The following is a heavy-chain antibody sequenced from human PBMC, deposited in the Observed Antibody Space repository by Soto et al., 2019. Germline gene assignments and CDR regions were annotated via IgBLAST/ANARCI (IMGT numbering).Heavy chain of an antibody. CDR1: GGSFSGDY. V-gene: IGHV4-34*01. CDR2: IHHSGRT. D-gene: IGHD1-26*01. CDR3: ALKKRAATAFDP. J-gene: IGHJ5*02. Sequence: SETLSLTCAVYGGSFSGDYWSWIRQPPGKGLEWIGEIHHSGRTNYNPSLKSRATISADTSKNQLSLKLSSVTAADTAVYYCALKKRAATAFDPWGQGTLVTVSS.